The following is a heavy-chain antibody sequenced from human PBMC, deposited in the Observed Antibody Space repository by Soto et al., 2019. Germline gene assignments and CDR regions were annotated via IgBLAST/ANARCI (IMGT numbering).Heavy chain of an antibody. V-gene: IGHV4-59*08. CDR3: ARRYGGAFDY. D-gene: IGHD2-21*01. CDR2: IYYSGST. Sequence: SETLSLTCTVSGGSISSYYWSWIRQPPGKGLECIGYIYYSGSTNYNPSLKSRVTISVDTSKNQFSLKLSSVTAADTAVYYCARRYGGAFDYWGQGTLVTVSS. J-gene: IGHJ4*02. CDR1: GGSISSYY.